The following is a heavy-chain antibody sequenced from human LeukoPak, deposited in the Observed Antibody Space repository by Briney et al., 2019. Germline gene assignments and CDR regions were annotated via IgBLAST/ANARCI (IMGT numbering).Heavy chain of an antibody. J-gene: IGHJ6*03. Sequence: GGSLRLSCAASEFTFVRYAMNWVRQAPGKGLEWVSYISSSSFKIGYADSVKGRFTISRNNSKNSLYLQMDSLRVEDTAVYYCVRDPSYGSSWYYYMDVWGKGTTVTVSS. CDR3: VRDPSYGSSWYYYMDV. CDR1: EFTFVRYA. CDR2: ISSSSFKI. V-gene: IGHV3-48*04. D-gene: IGHD6-13*01.